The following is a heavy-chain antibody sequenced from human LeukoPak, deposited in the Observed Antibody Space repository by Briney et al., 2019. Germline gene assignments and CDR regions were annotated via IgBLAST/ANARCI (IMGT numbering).Heavy chain of an antibody. CDR1: GFTFSSYN. V-gene: IGHV3-21*04. D-gene: IGHD2-15*01. J-gene: IGHJ4*02. CDR2: ISTSSIYI. Sequence: GGSLRLSCAASGFTFSSYNMNWVRQAPGKGLEWVSCISTSSIYIYNADSVKGRFTISRDNAKNSLYLQMNSLRAEDTAIYYCAKAPFRRNIIVKASGRPYYFDYWGQGALVTVSS. CDR3: AKAPFRRNIIVKASGRPYYFDY.